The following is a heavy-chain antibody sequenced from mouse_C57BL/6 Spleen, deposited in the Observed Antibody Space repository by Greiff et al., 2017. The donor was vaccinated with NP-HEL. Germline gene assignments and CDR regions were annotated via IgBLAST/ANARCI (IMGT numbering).Heavy chain of an antibody. CDR1: GYTFTSYG. CDR2: IYPRSGNT. CDR3: ARSPLDYGSSDYARDY. D-gene: IGHD1-1*01. Sequence: VQLQQSGAELARPGASVKLSCKASGYTFTSYGISWVKQRTGQGLEWIGEIYPRSGNTYYNEKFKGKATLTADKSSSTAYMEPRSLSSEDSAVYFCARSPLDYGSSDYARDYWGQGTSVTVSS. V-gene: IGHV1-81*01. J-gene: IGHJ4*01.